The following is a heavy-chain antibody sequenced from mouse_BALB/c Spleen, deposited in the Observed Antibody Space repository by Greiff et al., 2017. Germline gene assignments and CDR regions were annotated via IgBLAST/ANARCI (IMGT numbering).Heavy chain of an antibody. Sequence: VQLQQSGPSLVKPSQTLSLTCSVTGDSITSGYWNWIRKFPGNKLEYMGYISYSGSTYYNPSLKSRISITRDTSKNQYYLQLNSVTTEDTATYYCARWGGYDGWYFDVWGAGTTVTVSS. CDR3: ARWGGYDGWYFDV. V-gene: IGHV3-8*02. J-gene: IGHJ1*01. CDR1: GDSITSGY. CDR2: ISYSGST. D-gene: IGHD2-2*01.